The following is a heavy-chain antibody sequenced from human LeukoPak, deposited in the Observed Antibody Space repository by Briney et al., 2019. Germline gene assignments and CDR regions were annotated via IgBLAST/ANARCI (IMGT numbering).Heavy chain of an antibody. Sequence: SETLSLTCTVSGDSISSSSYYWGWIRQPPGKGPEWVASIYYTGSTYYNPSLRSRVTMLVDTSKNQFSLNLTSVTAADTAVYYCARGQPYYYDSSGYYDYWGQGTLVTVSS. CDR2: IYYTGST. D-gene: IGHD3-22*01. CDR3: ARGQPYYYDSSGYYDY. CDR1: GDSISSSSYY. J-gene: IGHJ4*02. V-gene: IGHV4-39*07.